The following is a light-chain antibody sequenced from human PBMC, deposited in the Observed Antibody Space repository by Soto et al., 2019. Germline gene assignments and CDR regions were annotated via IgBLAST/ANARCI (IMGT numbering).Light chain of an antibody. CDR2: EAS. J-gene: IGLJ1*01. V-gene: IGLV2-8*01. CDR1: SSDVATYIY. CDR3: GSYAGGNNHYV. Sequence: QSVLTQPPSASGSPGQSVTISCTGTSSDVATYIYVSWYQHHPGKAPKLIIYEASKRPSGVPDRFSGSESGDTASLTVSGLQAEDEADYYCGSYAGGNNHYVFGTGT.